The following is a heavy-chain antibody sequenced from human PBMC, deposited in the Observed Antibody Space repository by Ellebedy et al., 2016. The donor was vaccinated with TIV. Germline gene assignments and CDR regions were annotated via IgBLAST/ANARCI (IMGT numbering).Heavy chain of an antibody. CDR3: ARHKRRGAVY. V-gene: IGHV4-39*01. J-gene: IGHJ4*02. D-gene: IGHD3-10*01. Sequence: SETLSLTXTVSGGSISSSSYYWGWIRQPPGKGLEWIGSIYYSGSTYYNPSLKSRVTISVDTSKNQFSLKLSSVTAADTAVYYCARHKRRGAVYWGQGTLVTVSS. CDR1: GGSISSSSYY. CDR2: IYYSGST.